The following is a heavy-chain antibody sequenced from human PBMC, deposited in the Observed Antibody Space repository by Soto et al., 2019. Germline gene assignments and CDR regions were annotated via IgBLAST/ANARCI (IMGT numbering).Heavy chain of an antibody. CDR3: AKDSSGPKSEFDY. J-gene: IGHJ4*02. CDR2: ISSSGSTI. CDR1: GFIFSNYG. V-gene: IGHV3-48*01. D-gene: IGHD6-19*01. Sequence: AGGSLRLSCAASGFIFSNYGMSWVRQAPGKGLEWVSDISSSGSTIYYADSVKGRFTISRDNAKNSLYLQMDSLRAEDTAVYYCAKDSSGPKSEFDYWGQGTLVTVSS.